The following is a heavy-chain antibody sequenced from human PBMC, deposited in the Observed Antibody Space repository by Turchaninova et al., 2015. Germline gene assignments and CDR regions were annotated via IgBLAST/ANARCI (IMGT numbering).Heavy chain of an antibody. CDR2: IKQDGSEK. D-gene: IGHD6-19*01. Sequence: EVQLVESGGGLVPPGGSLGLPWAASGFSVSSYWRSWVRQAPGKGLEWVANIKQDGSEKYYVDSVKGRFTISRDNAKNSLYLQMNSLRAEDTAVYYCARGPRIAVAENWFDPWGQGTLVTVSS. J-gene: IGHJ5*02. CDR3: ARGPRIAVAENWFDP. CDR1: GFSVSSYW. V-gene: IGHV3-7*03.